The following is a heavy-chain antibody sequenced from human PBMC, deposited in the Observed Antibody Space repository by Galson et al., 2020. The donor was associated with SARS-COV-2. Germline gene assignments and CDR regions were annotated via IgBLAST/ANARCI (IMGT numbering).Heavy chain of an antibody. Sequence: GGSLTLSCAASGFTFSSYALSWVRQAPGTGLEWVSAIRGSGGSTSYADSAKGRFTISRDNSKNTLYLQMNSLRAEDTAVYYGAKERAAKGYGAFDMWGQGTMVTVSS. CDR1: GFTFSSYA. CDR3: AKERAAKGYGAFDM. D-gene: IGHD2-15*01. V-gene: IGHV3-23*01. CDR2: IRGSGGST. J-gene: IGHJ3*02.